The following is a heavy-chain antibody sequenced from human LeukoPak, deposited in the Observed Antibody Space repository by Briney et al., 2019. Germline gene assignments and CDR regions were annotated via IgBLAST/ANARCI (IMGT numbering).Heavy chain of an antibody. CDR3: ARDRLRLGELSLYRAFDI. CDR2: ISSSSSYL. D-gene: IGHD3-16*02. CDR1: GFTFSSYS. V-gene: IGHV3-21*01. Sequence: GGSLRLSCAASGFTFSSYSMNWVRQAPGKGLEWVSSISSSSSYLYYADSVKGRFTISRDNAKNSLYLQMNSLRAEDTAVYYCARDRLRLGELSLYRAFDIWGQGTMVTVSS. J-gene: IGHJ3*02.